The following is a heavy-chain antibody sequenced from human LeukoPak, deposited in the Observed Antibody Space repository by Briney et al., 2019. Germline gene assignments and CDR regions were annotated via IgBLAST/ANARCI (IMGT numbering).Heavy chain of an antibody. J-gene: IGHJ4*02. Sequence: GGSLRLSCAASGFTFRSYSMNWVRQAPGKGLEWVSSISSSSSYIYYADSVKGRFTISRDNAKNSLYLQMNSLRAEDTAVYYCAREREVYCSSTSCRDYWGQGTLVTVSS. CDR1: GFTFRSYS. V-gene: IGHV3-21*01. D-gene: IGHD2-2*01. CDR2: ISSSSSYI. CDR3: AREREVYCSSTSCRDY.